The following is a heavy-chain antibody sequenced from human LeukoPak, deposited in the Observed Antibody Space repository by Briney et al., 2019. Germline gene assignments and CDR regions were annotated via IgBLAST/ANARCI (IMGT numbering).Heavy chain of an antibody. CDR3: ARALGIAAAGTRAFDI. CDR2: ISYDGSNK. V-gene: IGHV3-30-3*01. D-gene: IGHD6-13*01. Sequence: GGSLRLSCAASGFTFSSYAMHWVRQAPGKGLEWVAVISYDGSNKYYADSVKGRFTISRDNAKNTLYLQMNSLRAEDTAVYYCARALGIAAAGTRAFDIWGQGTMVTVSS. J-gene: IGHJ3*02. CDR1: GFTFSSYA.